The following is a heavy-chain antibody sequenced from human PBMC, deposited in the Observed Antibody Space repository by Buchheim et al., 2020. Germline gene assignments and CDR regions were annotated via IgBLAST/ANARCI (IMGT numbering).Heavy chain of an antibody. CDR1: GYSFTGAY. CDR3: ARRVRDSSGYNFDF. J-gene: IGHJ4*02. CDR2: IYPGDSYT. Sequence: EVQLVQSGAEVKRPGESLRISCQGSGYSFTGAYIAWVRQMPGKGLECMGLIYPGDSYTKYSPSFEGLVTMSVDKSIRTAYLQWRSLRTSDTAIYYCARRVRDSSGYNFDFWGQGTL. V-gene: IGHV5-51*01. D-gene: IGHD5-24*01.